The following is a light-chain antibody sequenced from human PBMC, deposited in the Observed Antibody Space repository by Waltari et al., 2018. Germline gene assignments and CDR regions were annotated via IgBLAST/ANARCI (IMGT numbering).Light chain of an antibody. CDR3: QQYDNLVT. J-gene: IGKJ4*01. V-gene: IGKV1-33*01. CDR1: QAINNH. CDR2: DVS. Sequence: DIKMTQSPSSLSASVGDRVTITCQASQAINNHLNWYQQKPGKAPELLIYDVSKLETGVPSRFGGSGSGTDFSFTISSLQPEDIATYYCQQYDNLVTFGGGTRV.